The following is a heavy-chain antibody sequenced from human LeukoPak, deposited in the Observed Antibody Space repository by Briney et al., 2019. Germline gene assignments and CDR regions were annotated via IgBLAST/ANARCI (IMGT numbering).Heavy chain of an antibody. V-gene: IGHV1-2*02. D-gene: IGHD6-13*01. Sequence: GASVKVSCKASGYTFTGYYMHWVRQAPGQGLEWMGWINPNSGGTNYAQKFQGRVTMTRDTSISTAYMELSRLRSDDTAVYYCARVAAAGMRGKYYFDYWGQGTLVTVSS. CDR1: GYTFTGYY. CDR3: ARVAAAGMRGKYYFDY. CDR2: INPNSGGT. J-gene: IGHJ4*02.